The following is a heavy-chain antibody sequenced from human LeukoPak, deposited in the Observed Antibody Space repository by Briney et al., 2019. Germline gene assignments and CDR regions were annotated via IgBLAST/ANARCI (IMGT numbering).Heavy chain of an antibody. D-gene: IGHD3-3*01. CDR3: ARLFWSGQAYDY. V-gene: IGHV4-4*07. CDR2: IYTSGST. Sequence: PSETLSLTXTVSGGSISTYYWSWIRQSAGKGLEWIGRIYTSGSTNYNPSLKSRVTMSVDTPKNQFSLKLSSVTAADTAVYYCARLFWSGQAYDYWGQGALVTVSS. CDR1: GGSISTYY. J-gene: IGHJ4*02.